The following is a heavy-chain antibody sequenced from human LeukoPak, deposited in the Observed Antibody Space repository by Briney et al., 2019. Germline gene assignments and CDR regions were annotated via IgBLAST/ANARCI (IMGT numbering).Heavy chain of an antibody. Sequence: GASVKVSCTASGYTFTSYGISWVRQAPGQGLEWMGWISAYNGNTNYAQKLQGRVTMTTDTSTSTAYMELRSLRSDDTAVYYCARVAYYGSGSYLYNWFDPWGQGTLVTVSS. CDR3: ARVAYYGSGSYLYNWFDP. CDR2: ISAYNGNT. D-gene: IGHD3-10*01. J-gene: IGHJ5*02. V-gene: IGHV1-18*01. CDR1: GYTFTSYG.